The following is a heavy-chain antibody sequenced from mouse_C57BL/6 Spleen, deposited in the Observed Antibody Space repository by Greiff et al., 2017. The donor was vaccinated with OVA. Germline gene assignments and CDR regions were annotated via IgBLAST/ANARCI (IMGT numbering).Heavy chain of an antibody. J-gene: IGHJ3*01. V-gene: IGHV1-9*01. Sequence: VQLQQPGAELMKPGASVKLSCKATGYTFTGYWIEWVKQRPGHGLEWIGEILPGSGSTNYNEKFKGKATFTADTSSNTAYMQLSSLTTEDSAIDYCVSQGFYEYFPWFAYWGQGTLVTVSA. CDR2: ILPGSGST. CDR3: VSQGFYEYFPWFAY. D-gene: IGHD2-4*01. CDR1: GYTFTGYW.